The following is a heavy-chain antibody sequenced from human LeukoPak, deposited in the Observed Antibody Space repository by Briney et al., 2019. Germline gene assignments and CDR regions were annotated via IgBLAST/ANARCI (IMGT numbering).Heavy chain of an antibody. V-gene: IGHV3-15*01. CDR1: GFTFSNAW. J-gene: IGHJ4*02. CDR2: IKSKTDDGTI. D-gene: IGHD5-12*01. Sequence: GGSLRLSCAASGFTFSNAWMSWVRQAPGKGLEWLGRIKSKTDDGTIDYAAPVKGRFTISRDDSKNTLYLQMNSLKTEDTAVYYCTTYLRATDFDYWGQGTLVTVSS. CDR3: TTYLRATDFDY.